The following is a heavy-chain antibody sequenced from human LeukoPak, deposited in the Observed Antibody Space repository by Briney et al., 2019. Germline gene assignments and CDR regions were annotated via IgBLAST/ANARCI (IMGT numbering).Heavy chain of an antibody. CDR2: IYYSGST. V-gene: IGHV4-59*01. J-gene: IGHJ4*02. CDR3: ARLDSGYVRKYYFDY. D-gene: IGHD5-12*01. Sequence: SETLSLTCTVSGGSISSYYWSWIRQPPGKGLEWIGYIYYSGSTNYNPSLKSRVTISVGTSKNQFSLKLSSVTAADTAVYYCARLDSGYVRKYYFDYWGQGTLVTVSS. CDR1: GGSISSYY.